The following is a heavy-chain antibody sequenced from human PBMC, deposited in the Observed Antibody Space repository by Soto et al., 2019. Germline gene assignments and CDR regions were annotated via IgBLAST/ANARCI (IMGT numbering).Heavy chain of an antibody. V-gene: IGHV4-39*01. CDR1: GGSISSSSYY. J-gene: IGHJ6*04. Sequence: SETLSLTCTVSGGSISSSSYYWGWIRQHPGKGLEWIGSIFYSGSTYYNPSLKSRVTISVDTSKNQFSLKLSSVTAADTAVNYCARQHTGVAVTTQPYGMDVWGKATTVTLST. CDR3: ARQHTGVAVTTQPYGMDV. CDR2: IFYSGST. D-gene: IGHD4-4*01.